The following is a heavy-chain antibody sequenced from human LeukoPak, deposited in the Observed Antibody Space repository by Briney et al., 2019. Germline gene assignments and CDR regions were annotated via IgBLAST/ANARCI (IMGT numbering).Heavy chain of an antibody. Sequence: PGGSLRLSCAASGLTFSSYWMNWVRQAPGKGLEWVANIQMDGSEKNYLDSVKGRFTISRDNAKNSLYLQMNSLRVEDTAVYYCTREGQMAYWGQGTLVTVSS. CDR3: TREGQMAY. J-gene: IGHJ4*02. CDR1: GLTFSSYW. CDR2: IQMDGSEK. V-gene: IGHV3-7*01. D-gene: IGHD5-24*01.